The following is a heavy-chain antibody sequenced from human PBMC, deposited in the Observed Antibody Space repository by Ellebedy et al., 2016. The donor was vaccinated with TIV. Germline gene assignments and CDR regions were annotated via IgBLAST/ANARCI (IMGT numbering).Heavy chain of an antibody. J-gene: IGHJ4*02. V-gene: IGHV1-46*01. CDR1: GYTFTKYY. D-gene: IGHD6-13*01. CDR2: INPSGGST. CDR3: TCLQLGIADYFDY. Sequence: ASVKVSCKASGYTFTKYYMHWVRQVPGQGLEWMGMINPSGGSTSYAQKFQGRVTMTRDTSTSTVYMELSSLGSEDTAVYYCTCLQLGIADYFDYWGQGALVTVSS.